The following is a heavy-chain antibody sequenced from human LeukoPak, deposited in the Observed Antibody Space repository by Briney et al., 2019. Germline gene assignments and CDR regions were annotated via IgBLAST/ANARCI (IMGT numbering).Heavy chain of an antibody. CDR2: IYTSGST. CDR1: GGSISSYY. Sequence: SETLSLTCTVSGGSISSYYWSWIRQPAAKGLEWIGRIYTSGSTNYNPSLKSRVTISVDKSKRQFSLKLSSVTAADTAVYYCARDSVVAGNKRALDYWGQGTLVTVSS. J-gene: IGHJ4*02. CDR3: ARDSVVAGNKRALDY. D-gene: IGHD6-19*01. V-gene: IGHV4-4*07.